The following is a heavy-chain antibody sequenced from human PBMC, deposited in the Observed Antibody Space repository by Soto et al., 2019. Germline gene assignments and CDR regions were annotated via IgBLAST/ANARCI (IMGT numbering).Heavy chain of an antibody. J-gene: IGHJ5*01. D-gene: IGHD4-4*01. CDR3: AKEIQSAGWFGY. CDR1: GFTFSSFG. V-gene: IGHV3-30*18. CDR2: ISYDGRSK. Sequence: QEQLVESGGGVVQPGRSLRLSCAASGFTFSSFGMHWVRQAPGKGLEWVAVISYDGRSKFYADSVKGRFTISRDNSKNTLYLQMNSLKTEDTAVYYCAKEIQSAGWFGYWGQGSLVTVSS.